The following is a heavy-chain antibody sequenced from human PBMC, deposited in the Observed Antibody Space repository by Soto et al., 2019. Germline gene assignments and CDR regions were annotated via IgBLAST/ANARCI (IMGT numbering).Heavy chain of an antibody. Sequence: GGFLRLSCAASGFTVSSNYMSRVRQAPGKGLEWVSVIYSGGSTYYADSVKGRFTISRDNSKNTLYLQMNSLRAEDTAVYYCARDMVRGLYPQYFQHWRQGTLVTVSS. D-gene: IGHD3-10*01. CDR2: IYSGGST. J-gene: IGHJ1*01. CDR3: ARDMVRGLYPQYFQH. CDR1: GFTVSSNY. V-gene: IGHV3-66*01.